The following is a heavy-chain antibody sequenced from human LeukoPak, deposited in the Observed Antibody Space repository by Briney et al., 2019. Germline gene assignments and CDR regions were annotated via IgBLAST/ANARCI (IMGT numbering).Heavy chain of an antibody. D-gene: IGHD6-13*01. CDR1: GFTFSSYG. J-gene: IGHJ4*02. V-gene: IGHV3-7*01. CDR2: IKQDGSEK. Sequence: GGSLRLSCAASGFTFSSYGMHWVRQAPGKGLEWVANIKQDGSEKYYVDSVKGRFTISRDNAKNSLYLQMNSLRAEDTAVYYCAIAAAGTAFDYWGQGTLVTVSS. CDR3: AIAAAGTAFDY.